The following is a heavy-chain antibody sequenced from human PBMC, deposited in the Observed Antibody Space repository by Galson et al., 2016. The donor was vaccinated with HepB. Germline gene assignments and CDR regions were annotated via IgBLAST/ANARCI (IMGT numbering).Heavy chain of an antibody. J-gene: IGHJ5*02. CDR1: GFSLSTSGVG. V-gene: IGHV2-70*01. D-gene: IGHD3-16*02. Sequence: PALVKPTQTLTLTCTFSGFSLSTSGVGVGWIRQPPGKALEWLALIDWDDGKYYSTSLKTRLTISKDTSKNQVVLTMTNMDPVDTATYYCARMLSSSNWFDPWGQGTLVTVSS. CDR2: IDWDDGK. CDR3: ARMLSSSNWFDP.